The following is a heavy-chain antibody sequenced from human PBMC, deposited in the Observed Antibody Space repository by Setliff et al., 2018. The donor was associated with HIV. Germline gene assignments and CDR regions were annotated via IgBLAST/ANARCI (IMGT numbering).Heavy chain of an antibody. V-gene: IGHV3-23*01. Sequence: GGSLRLSCAASRFTFSNFAMSWVRQAPGKGLEWVSVISGSGGNTYYADSVKGRFTISRDNSKNTVYLQMNSLRAEDTAVYYCGREYCTNGVCYTSYFKHWGQGTLVTVSS. CDR1: RFTFSNFA. CDR3: GREYCTNGVCYTSYFKH. CDR2: ISGSGGNT. J-gene: IGHJ1*01. D-gene: IGHD2-8*01.